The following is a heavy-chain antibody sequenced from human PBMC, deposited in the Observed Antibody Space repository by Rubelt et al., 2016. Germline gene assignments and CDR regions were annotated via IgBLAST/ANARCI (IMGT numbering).Heavy chain of an antibody. V-gene: IGHV4-34*01. CDR1: GGSFSGYY. J-gene: IGHJ4*02. Sequence: QVQLQQWGAGLLKPSETLSLTCAVYGGSFSGYYWSWIRQPPGKGLEWIGEINHRGSPSSNPSLTSRVTISEDTAKNQFSLKMSSVTAADTAVYYCARQDSWYYFDHWGQGTLVTVSS. CDR2: INHRGSP. CDR3: ARQDSWYYFDH. D-gene: IGHD4-11*01.